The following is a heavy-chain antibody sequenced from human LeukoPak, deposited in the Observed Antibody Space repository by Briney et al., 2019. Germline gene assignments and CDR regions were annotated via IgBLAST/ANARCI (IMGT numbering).Heavy chain of an antibody. D-gene: IGHD3-9*01. Sequence: SETLSLTCAVYGGSFSGYYWTWIRQPPGKGLEWIGEIHHSGATNHNPSLKSRVTISIDTSKNQLSLKLSSVTAADTAVYFCARGNILTGYCFDYWGQGTLVTVSS. CDR2: IHHSGAT. V-gene: IGHV4-34*01. CDR3: ARGNILTGYCFDY. CDR1: GGSFSGYY. J-gene: IGHJ4*02.